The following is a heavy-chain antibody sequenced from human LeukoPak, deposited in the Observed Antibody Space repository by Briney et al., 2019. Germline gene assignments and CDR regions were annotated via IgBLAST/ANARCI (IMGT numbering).Heavy chain of an antibody. CDR1: GYTFTGYY. D-gene: IGHD2-2*01. V-gene: IGHV1-2*02. CDR3: ARSNIVVVPAPPAVYYYYGMDV. CDR2: INPNSGGT. J-gene: IGHJ6*02. Sequence: ASVKVSCKASGYTFTGYYMHWVRQAPGQGLEWMGWINPNSGGTNYAQKFQGRVTMTRDTSISTAYMELSRLRSEDTAVYYCARSNIVVVPAPPAVYYYYGMDVWGQGTTVTVSS.